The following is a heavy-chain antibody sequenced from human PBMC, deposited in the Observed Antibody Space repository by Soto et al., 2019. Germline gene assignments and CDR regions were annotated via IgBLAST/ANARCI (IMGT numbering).Heavy chain of an antibody. D-gene: IGHD3-10*01. V-gene: IGHV4-4*02. CDR3: ARLVYDTRLNYMYFDF. Sequence: SETLSLTCAVSGVSISSGNWLTWVRQTPQRGLEYIGEIFHDGTANYYPSFERRVAISVDTSKNQFSLKLTSVTAADTAIYFCARLVYDTRLNYMYFDFWCQGALVNVS. CDR2: IFHDGTA. CDR1: GVSISSGNW. J-gene: IGHJ4*02.